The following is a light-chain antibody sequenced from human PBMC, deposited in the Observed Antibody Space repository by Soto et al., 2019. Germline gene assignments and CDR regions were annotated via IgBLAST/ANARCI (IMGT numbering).Light chain of an antibody. J-gene: IGKJ4*01. CDR1: QSVSGS. CDR2: DAS. Sequence: EIVLTQSPAILSLSPGEKATLSCRASQSVSGSLGWYQQKPGQAPRLIIYDASVRATGIPARFSGSGSGTEFTLTISSLQSEDFAVYYCQQYNNWPLTFGGGTTVEIK. CDR3: QQYNNWPLT. V-gene: IGKV3D-15*01.